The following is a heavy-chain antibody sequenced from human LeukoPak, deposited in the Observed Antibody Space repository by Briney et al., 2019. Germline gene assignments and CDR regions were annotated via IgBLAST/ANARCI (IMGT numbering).Heavy chain of an antibody. D-gene: IGHD1-1*01. CDR3: ARDWDSRNDYFDP. J-gene: IGHJ4*02. CDR1: GYTFTSYG. V-gene: IGHV1-18*01. Sequence: ASVKVSCKASGYTFTSYGISWVRHAPGQGLEWMGWTSAHNDDTNYAETLQGRLTMTTDISTSTAYMELTSLRSDDTAVYYCARDWDSRNDYFDPWGQGTLVIVSS. CDR2: TSAHNDDT.